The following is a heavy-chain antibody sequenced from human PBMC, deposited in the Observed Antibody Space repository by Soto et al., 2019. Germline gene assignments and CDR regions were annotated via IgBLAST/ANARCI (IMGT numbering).Heavy chain of an antibody. D-gene: IGHD1-1*01. Sequence: ASVKVSCKASGYTFTCYAIHWVRQAPGQRLEWMGWINAGNGNTKYSQKFQGRVTITRDTSVSTAYMELSSLRSHDTSVYYCARGLSPYKFNYWGQGTLVTVSS. J-gene: IGHJ4*02. CDR1: GYTFTCYA. CDR2: INAGNGNT. V-gene: IGHV1-3*01. CDR3: ARGLSPYKFNY.